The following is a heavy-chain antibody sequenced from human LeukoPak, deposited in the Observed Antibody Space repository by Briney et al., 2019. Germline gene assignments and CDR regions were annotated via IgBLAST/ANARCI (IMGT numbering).Heavy chain of an antibody. J-gene: IGHJ6*03. CDR2: IYYSGST. V-gene: IGHV4-59*01. D-gene: IGHD2-2*01. CDR3: ARSAGYQLLEGYYYYMDV. Sequence: PSETLSLTCTVSGGSISNYYWSWIRQPPGKGLEWIGCIYYSGSTNYNPSLKSRVTMSVDTSKNQFSLKLSSVTAADTAVYYCARSAGYQLLEGYYYYMDVWGKGTTVTVSS. CDR1: GGSISNYY.